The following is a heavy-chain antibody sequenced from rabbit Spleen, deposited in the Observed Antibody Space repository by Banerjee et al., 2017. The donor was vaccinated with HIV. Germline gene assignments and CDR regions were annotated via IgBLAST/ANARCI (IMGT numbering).Heavy chain of an antibody. CDR1: GFSFSGDYW. J-gene: IGHJ4*01. D-gene: IGHD2-1*01. CDR2: IEPIFGNT. Sequence: QEQLVESGGGLVKPEGSLKLSCTASGFSFSGDYWICWVRQAPGKGLEWIGYIEPIFGNTYYANWVNGRFTISSHNAQNTLYLQLSSLTAADTATYFCVRDQAGDADYGPYYLNLWGQGTLVTVS. CDR3: VRDQAGDADYGPYYLNL. V-gene: IGHV1S45*01.